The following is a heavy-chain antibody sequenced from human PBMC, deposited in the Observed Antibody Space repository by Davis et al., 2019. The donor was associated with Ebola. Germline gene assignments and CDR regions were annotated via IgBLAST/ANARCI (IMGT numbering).Heavy chain of an antibody. CDR2: IYHSGST. D-gene: IGHD3-22*01. Sequence: MPSETLSLTCTVSGGSISSGNYYWNWIRHHPGKGLEWIGYIYHSGSTYYNPSLESRITISLDTSKNQFSLELSSVTAADTAVYYCARGVHYYDSSGTLDYSFDYWGQGTLVTVSS. CDR3: ARGVHYYDSSGTLDYSFDY. J-gene: IGHJ4*02. CDR1: GGSISSGNYY. V-gene: IGHV4-30-4*08.